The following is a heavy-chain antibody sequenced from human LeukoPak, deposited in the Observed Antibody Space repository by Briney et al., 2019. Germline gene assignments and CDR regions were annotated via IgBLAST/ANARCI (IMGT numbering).Heavy chain of an antibody. CDR3: ARDPGLKRAAACGDH. CDR2: ISSSSKII. Sequence: PGGSLRLSCAPSRFSSSTYGMIWVRQPPEGWLGWISYISSSSKIIHYADSVKGRFTISRDNAKNSLYLQLSSLRAEDTAVYYCARDPGLKRAAACGDHWGQGTLVIVSS. V-gene: IGHV3-48*01. J-gene: IGHJ4*02. CDR1: RFSSSTYG. D-gene: IGHD6-13*01.